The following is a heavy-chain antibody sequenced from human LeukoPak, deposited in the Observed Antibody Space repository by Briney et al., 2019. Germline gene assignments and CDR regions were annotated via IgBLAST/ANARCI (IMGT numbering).Heavy chain of an antibody. J-gene: IGHJ5*02. V-gene: IGHV1-18*01. D-gene: IGHD2-15*01. CDR1: GYTFARYG. Sequence: ATMRFSCNASGYTFARYGIRWVPQAPGQGLEWMGWISAYNGNTNYAQKLQGRVTMTTDTSTSTAYMELRSLRSDDTAVYYCARDRVGGSPGWFDPWGQGTLVTVSS. CDR2: ISAYNGNT. CDR3: ARDRVGGSPGWFDP.